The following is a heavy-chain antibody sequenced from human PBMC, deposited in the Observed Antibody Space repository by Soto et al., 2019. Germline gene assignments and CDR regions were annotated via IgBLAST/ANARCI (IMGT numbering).Heavy chain of an antibody. Sequence: ASVKVSCKASGYTFTSYDINWVRQATGQGLEWMGWMNPNSGNTGYAQKFQGRVTMTRNTSISTAYMELSSLRSEDTAVYYCARIDCIGGSRYDYYSYGMDVWGQGPTVTVSS. D-gene: IGHD2-15*01. V-gene: IGHV1-8*01. CDR2: MNPNSGNT. J-gene: IGHJ6*02. CDR1: GYTFTSYD. CDR3: ARIDCIGGSRYDYYSYGMDV.